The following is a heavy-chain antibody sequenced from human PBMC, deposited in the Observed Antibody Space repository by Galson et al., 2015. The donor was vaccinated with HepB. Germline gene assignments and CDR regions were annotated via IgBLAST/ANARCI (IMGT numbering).Heavy chain of an antibody. V-gene: IGHV3-13*05. CDR1: GFTFSSYD. D-gene: IGHD3-3*01. CDR2: IGTAGDP. Sequence: SLRLSCAASGFTFSSYDMHWVRQATGKGLEWVSAIGTAGDPYYPGSVKGRFTISRENAKNSLYLQMNSLRAGDTAVYYCARGARRYYDFWSGYYTGYGYYYYYMDVWGKGTRSPSP. J-gene: IGHJ6*03. CDR3: ARGARRYYDFWSGYYTGYGYYYYYMDV.